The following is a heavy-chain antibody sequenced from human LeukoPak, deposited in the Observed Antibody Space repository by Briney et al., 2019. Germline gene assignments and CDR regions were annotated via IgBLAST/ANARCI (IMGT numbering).Heavy chain of an antibody. CDR1: GFTFSSYG. CDR2: ISYDGSNK. D-gene: IGHD3-22*01. Sequence: GGSLRLSCAASGFTFSSYGMHWVRQAPGKGLEWVAVISYDGSNKYYADSVKGRFTISRDNSKNTLYLQMNSLRAEDTAVYYCARDNYYDSSGYPYYFDYWGQGTLVTVSS. CDR3: ARDNYYDSSGYPYYFDY. V-gene: IGHV3-30*19. J-gene: IGHJ4*02.